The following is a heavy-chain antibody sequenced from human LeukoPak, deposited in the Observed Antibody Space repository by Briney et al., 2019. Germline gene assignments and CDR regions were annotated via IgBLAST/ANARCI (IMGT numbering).Heavy chain of an antibody. Sequence: GRSLRLSCAASGFTFSSYAMHWVRQAPGKGLQWLALTSDDGSAKYYADSVKGRFTISRDNSQNTLYLQMNSLRADETAIYYCARAPGGFHGDYSPIASWGQGTLVTVSS. D-gene: IGHD4-17*01. V-gene: IGHV3-30-3*01. CDR1: GFTFSSYA. J-gene: IGHJ5*01. CDR2: TSDDGSAK. CDR3: ARAPGGFHGDYSPIAS.